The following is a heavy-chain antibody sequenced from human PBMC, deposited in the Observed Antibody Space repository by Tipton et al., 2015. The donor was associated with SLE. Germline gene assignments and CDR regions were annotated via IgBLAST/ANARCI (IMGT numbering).Heavy chain of an antibody. CDR3: AKRHSSSRRPVDY. D-gene: IGHD6-6*01. CDR1: GFTFSSYA. CDR2: IGGSGGST. J-gene: IGHJ4*02. V-gene: IGHV3-23*01. Sequence: SLRLSCAASGFTFSSYAMTWVRQAPGKGLEWVSGIGGSGGSTYYAGSVKGRFTISRDNSKNTLYLQMNSLRAEDTAVYYCAKRHSSSRRPVDYWGQGTLVTVSS.